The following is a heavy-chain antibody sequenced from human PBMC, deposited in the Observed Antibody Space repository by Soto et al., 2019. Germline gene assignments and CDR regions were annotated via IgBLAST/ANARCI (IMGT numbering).Heavy chain of an antibody. CDR1: GGSISSYY. CDR3: ARRTDGHNHYYYMDV. Sequence: PSETLSLTCTVSGGSISSYYWNWIRQPPGKGLEWIGYIYYSGSTNYNPSLKSRVTISVDTSKNQFSLKLRSVTAADTAVYYCARRTDGHNHYYYMDVWGKGTTVTVSS. D-gene: IGHD1-1*01. J-gene: IGHJ6*03. CDR2: IYYSGST. V-gene: IGHV4-59*08.